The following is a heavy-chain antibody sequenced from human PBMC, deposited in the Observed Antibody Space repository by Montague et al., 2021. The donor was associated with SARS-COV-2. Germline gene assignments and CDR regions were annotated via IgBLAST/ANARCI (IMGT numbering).Heavy chain of an antibody. CDR3: ARTFYDILTGYSKRGFDY. Sequence: PALVKPTQTLTLTCTFSGFSLSTSGMCVSWIRQPPGKALEWLARIDWDDDKYYSTSLKTRLTISKDTSKNQVVLTMTNMDPVDTATYYRARTFYDILTGYSKRGFDYWGQGTLVTVSS. J-gene: IGHJ4*02. CDR1: GFSLSTSGMC. V-gene: IGHV2-70*11. D-gene: IGHD3-9*01. CDR2: IDWDDDK.